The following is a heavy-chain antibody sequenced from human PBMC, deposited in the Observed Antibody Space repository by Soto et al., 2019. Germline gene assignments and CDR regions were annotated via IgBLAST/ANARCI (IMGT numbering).Heavy chain of an antibody. V-gene: IGHV3-21*01. CDR1: GFTFNNYG. J-gene: IGHJ4*02. Sequence: GGSLRLSCAASGFTFNNYGMSWVRQAPGKGLEWVSSISSSTTYIYYADSVKGRFTISRDNAKNSLYLQMNSLRAEDTAVYYCARTPSSAWYFDYWGQGTLVTVSS. D-gene: IGHD6-19*01. CDR2: ISSSTTYI. CDR3: ARTPSSAWYFDY.